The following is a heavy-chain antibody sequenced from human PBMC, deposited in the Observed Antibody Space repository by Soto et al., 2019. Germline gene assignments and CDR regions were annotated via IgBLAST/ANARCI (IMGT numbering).Heavy chain of an antibody. CDR1: GFTFSSYA. CDR3: ARDMYYDFWSGRAAPFDY. V-gene: IGHV3-30-3*01. D-gene: IGHD3-3*01. J-gene: IGHJ4*02. CDR2: ISYDGSNK. Sequence: PGGSLRLSCAASGFTFSSYAMHWVRQAPGKGLEWVAVISYDGSNKYYADSVKGRFTISRDNSKNTLYLQMNSLRAEDTAVYYCARDMYYDFWSGRAAPFDYWGQGTLVTVSS.